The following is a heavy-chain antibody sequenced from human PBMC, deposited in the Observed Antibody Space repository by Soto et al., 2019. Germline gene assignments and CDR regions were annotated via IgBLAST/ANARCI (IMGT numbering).Heavy chain of an antibody. J-gene: IGHJ4*02. Sequence: QITLKESGPTLVKPTQTLTLTRTFSGFSLSTTAEGVGWIRQPPGKALEWLALIYWDDDERYSPSLKSRLTITKDTSKNQVVLKMTNVDPVDTATYYCAHGSCSSADCYPNPYLDYWGQGILVTVSS. CDR2: IYWDDDE. V-gene: IGHV2-5*02. CDR3: AHGSCSSADCYPNPYLDY. D-gene: IGHD2-2*01. CDR1: GFSLSTTAEG.